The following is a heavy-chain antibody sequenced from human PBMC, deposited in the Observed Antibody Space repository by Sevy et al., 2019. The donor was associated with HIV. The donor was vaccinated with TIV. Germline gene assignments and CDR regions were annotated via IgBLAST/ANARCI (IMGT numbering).Heavy chain of an antibody. CDR1: GFTFSSYS. V-gene: IGHV3-48*02. Sequence: GGSLRLSCAASGFTFSSYSMNWVRQAPGKGLEWVSYISSSSSTIYYADSVKGRFTISRVNAKNSLYLQMNSLRDEDTAVYYCARGLHLDYWGQGTLVTVSS. J-gene: IGHJ4*02. CDR3: ARGLHLDY. CDR2: ISSSSSTI.